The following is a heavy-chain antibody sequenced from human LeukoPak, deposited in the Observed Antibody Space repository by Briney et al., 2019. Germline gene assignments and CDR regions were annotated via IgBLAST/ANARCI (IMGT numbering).Heavy chain of an antibody. CDR3: AKDRIITMIVVVGSGMDV. Sequence: PGGSLRLSCAASGFTFSSYAMSWVRQAPGKGLEWVSAISGSGGSTYYADSVKGRFTISRDNSKNTLYLQMNSLRAEDTAVYYCAKDRIITMIVVVGSGMDVWGQGTTVTVSS. D-gene: IGHD3-22*01. V-gene: IGHV3-23*01. CDR2: ISGSGGST. J-gene: IGHJ6*02. CDR1: GFTFSSYA.